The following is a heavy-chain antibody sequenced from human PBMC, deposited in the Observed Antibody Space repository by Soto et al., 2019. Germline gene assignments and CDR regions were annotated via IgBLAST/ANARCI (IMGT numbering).Heavy chain of an antibody. D-gene: IGHD1-26*01. Sequence: QVQLVQSGAEVKKPGSSVKVSCKASGGTFSSYAISWVRQAPGQGLEWMGGIIPIFGTANYAQKFQGRVTITAEESTRTAYKELSSLRSEDTAVYYCAREVGATLNWFDPWGQGTLVTVSS. V-gene: IGHV1-69*01. CDR1: GGTFSSYA. J-gene: IGHJ5*02. CDR2: IIPIFGTA. CDR3: AREVGATLNWFDP.